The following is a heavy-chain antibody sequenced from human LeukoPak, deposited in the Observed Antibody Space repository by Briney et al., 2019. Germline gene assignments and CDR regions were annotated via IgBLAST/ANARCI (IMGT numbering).Heavy chain of an antibody. D-gene: IGHD5-12*01. V-gene: IGHV3-7*01. J-gene: IGHJ4*02. CDR2: IKQDGSEK. CDR3: ATELGYSGYDGDY. Sequence: PGGSLRLSCAASGFTFSSYWMSWVRQAPGKGLEWVANIKQDGSEKYYVDSVKGRFTISRDNAKNSLYLQMNSLRAEDTAVYYCATELGYSGYDGDYWGQGTLVTVSS. CDR1: GFTFSSYW.